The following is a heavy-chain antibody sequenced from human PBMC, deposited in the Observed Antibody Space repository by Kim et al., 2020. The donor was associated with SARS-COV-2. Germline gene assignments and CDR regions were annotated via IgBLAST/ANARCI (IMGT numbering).Heavy chain of an antibody. V-gene: IGHV3-23*01. CDR2: ISSSGGPI. J-gene: IGHJ4*02. D-gene: IGHD3-22*01. CDR1: GFTFSNFA. Sequence: GGSLRLSCAASGFTFSNFAMSWVRQAPGKGLEWVSTISSSGGPIYYAASVKGRFTISRDNSKNTLYLQVNSLRAEDTAFYYCAKGFGSSGYYVAAYYFDYWGQGTLVTISS. CDR3: AKGFGSSGYYVAAYYFDY.